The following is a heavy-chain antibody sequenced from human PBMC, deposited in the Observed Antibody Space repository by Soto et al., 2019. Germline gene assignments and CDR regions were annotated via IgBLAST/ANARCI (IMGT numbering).Heavy chain of an antibody. CDR1: GYTFTGYY. CDR3: AREGSTYYDYVWGSYRYTNAFDI. Sequence: GASVKVSCKASGYTFTGYYMHWVRQAPGQGLEWMGWINPNSGGTNYAQKFQGWVTMTRDTSISTAYMELSRLRSDDTAVYYCAREGSTYYDYVWGSYRYTNAFDIWGQGTMVTVSS. V-gene: IGHV1-2*04. CDR2: INPNSGGT. J-gene: IGHJ3*02. D-gene: IGHD3-16*02.